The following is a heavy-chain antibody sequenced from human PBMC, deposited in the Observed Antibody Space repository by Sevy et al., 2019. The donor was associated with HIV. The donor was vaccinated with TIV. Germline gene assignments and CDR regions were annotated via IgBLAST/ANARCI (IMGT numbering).Heavy chain of an antibody. J-gene: IGHJ6*02. CDR2: LIGDGSRT. CDR1: GFPFSNFA. Sequence: GGSLRLSCAASGFPFSNFAMSWVRQAPGKGLEWVSTLIGDGSRTYYADSVTGRFIISRDNSRNTLYLQMNSLRAEDTAIYYCANRRVQSGLSGGGANYGMDVCGRGTTVTVSS. D-gene: IGHD2-8*02. CDR3: ANRRVQSGLSGGGANYGMDV. V-gene: IGHV3-23*01.